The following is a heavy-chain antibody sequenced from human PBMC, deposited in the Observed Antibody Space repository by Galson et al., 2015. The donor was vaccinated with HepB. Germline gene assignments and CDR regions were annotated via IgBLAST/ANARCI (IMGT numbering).Heavy chain of an antibody. J-gene: IGHJ4*02. CDR2: VYSGGGT. CDR3: ARGSYHQSSGPYFDY. V-gene: IGHV4-59*01. CDR1: GGSISNFY. Sequence: ETLSLTCTVSGGSISNFYWSWIRQSPERGLEWLGYVYSGGGTNYNTSLKRRVTISVDTSKNQFSLILDSVTAADTAIYFCARGSYHQSSGPYFDYWGQGALITVSS. D-gene: IGHD2-2*01.